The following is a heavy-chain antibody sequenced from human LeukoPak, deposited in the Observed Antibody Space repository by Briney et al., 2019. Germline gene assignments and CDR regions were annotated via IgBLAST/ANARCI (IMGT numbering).Heavy chain of an antibody. CDR1: GFTFSSYG. CDR3: ARVIISTKYYSGLDV. CDR2: IWYDGSNK. V-gene: IGHV3-33*03. D-gene: IGHD2/OR15-2a*01. Sequence: GGSLRLSCAASGFTFSSYGMHWVRQAPGKGLEWVAVIWYDGSNKYYADSVKGRFTISRDNSKNTVYLQMDSLRPADTAVYYCARVIISTKYYSGLDVWGQGTTVTVSS. J-gene: IGHJ6*02.